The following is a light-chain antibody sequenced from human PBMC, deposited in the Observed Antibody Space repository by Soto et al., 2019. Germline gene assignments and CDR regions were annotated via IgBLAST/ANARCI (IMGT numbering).Light chain of an antibody. Sequence: DIQMTQSPSSVSASVGDRVTITCRASQSISSYLNWYQQKPGKAPKLLIYAASSLQSGVPSRFSGSGSGTDFTLTISSLQPEDFATYYCQQSYSTPHTFGQGTRLE. CDR1: QSISSY. J-gene: IGKJ5*01. CDR2: AAS. V-gene: IGKV1-39*01. CDR3: QQSYSTPHT.